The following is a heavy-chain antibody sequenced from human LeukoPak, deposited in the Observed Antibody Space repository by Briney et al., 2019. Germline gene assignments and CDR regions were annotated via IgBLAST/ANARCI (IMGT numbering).Heavy chain of an antibody. V-gene: IGHV4-61*03. CDR2: IYFNGST. J-gene: IGHJ4*01. Sequence: PSETLSLTCTVSGVSVSSGSYSWSWIRQPPGKGLEWLGYIYFNGSTNYNPSLKSRVSISVDTSMNHFSLRLSSVTAADTAVYYCARGGSLGYCSGGSCPPFDYWGQGTLVTVSS. D-gene: IGHD2-15*01. CDR3: ARGGSLGYCSGGSCPPFDY. CDR1: GVSVSSGSYS.